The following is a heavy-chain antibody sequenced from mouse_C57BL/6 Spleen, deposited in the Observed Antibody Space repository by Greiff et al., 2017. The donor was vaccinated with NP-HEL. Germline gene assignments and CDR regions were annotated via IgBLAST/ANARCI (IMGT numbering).Heavy chain of an antibody. CDR1: GYAFSSSW. D-gene: IGHD3-1*01. CDR2: IYPGDGDT. Sequence: QVQLQQSGPELVKPGASVKISCKASGYAFSSSWMNWVKQRPGKGLEWIGRIYPGDGDTNYNGKFKGKATLTADKSSSTAYMQLSSLTSEDSAVYFCARKGGVGDVEAWFAYWDQGTLVTVSA. J-gene: IGHJ3*01. CDR3: ARKGGVGDVEAWFAY. V-gene: IGHV1-82*01.